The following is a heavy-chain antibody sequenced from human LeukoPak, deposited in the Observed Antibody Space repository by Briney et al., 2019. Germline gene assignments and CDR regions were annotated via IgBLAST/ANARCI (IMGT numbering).Heavy chain of an antibody. V-gene: IGHV1-2*06. Sequence: GASVKVSCKASGYTFTGYYMHRVRQAPGQGLEWMGRINPNSGGTNYAQKFQGRVTMTRDTSISTAYMELSRLRSDDTAVYYCARGPTIFGVVIPLFDYWGQGTLVTVSS. CDR2: INPNSGGT. CDR1: GYTFTGYY. CDR3: ARGPTIFGVVIPLFDY. J-gene: IGHJ4*02. D-gene: IGHD3-3*01.